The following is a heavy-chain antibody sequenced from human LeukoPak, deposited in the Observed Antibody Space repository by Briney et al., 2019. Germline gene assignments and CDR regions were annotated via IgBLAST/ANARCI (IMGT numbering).Heavy chain of an antibody. CDR2: LYSGSDT. CDR3: ARVGDHFHWYLDL. Sequence: GGSLTLSCAASGFSVSLNYMNWVRQAPGKGLEWVSILYSGSDTYYADSVKGRFTISRDNSKNKLFLHMNNLRADDTAVYYCARVGDHFHWYLDLWGRGTLVTVSS. V-gene: IGHV3-53*01. CDR1: GFSVSLNY. J-gene: IGHJ2*01. D-gene: IGHD3-10*01.